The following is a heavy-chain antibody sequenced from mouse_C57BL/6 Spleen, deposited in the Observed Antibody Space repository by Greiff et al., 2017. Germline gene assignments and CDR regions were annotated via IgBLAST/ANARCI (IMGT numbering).Heavy chain of an antibody. CDR3: AHIPVPYYYAMDY. V-gene: IGHV1-74*01. CDR1: GYTFTSYW. J-gene: IGHJ4*01. Sequence: QVQLQQPGAELVKPGASVKVSCKASGYTFTSYWMHWVKQRPGQGLEWIGRLHPSDSDTNYNQKFKGKATLTVDKSSSTAYMQLSSLTSDDSAVYYCAHIPVPYYYAMDYWGQGTSVTVSS. CDR2: LHPSDSDT.